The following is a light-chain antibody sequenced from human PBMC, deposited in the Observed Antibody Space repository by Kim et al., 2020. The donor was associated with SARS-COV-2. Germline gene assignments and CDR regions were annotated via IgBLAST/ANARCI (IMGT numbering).Light chain of an antibody. Sequence: DIVMTQSPLSLPVTPGEPAPISCRSSQSLLHSNGYNYLDWYLQKPGQSPQLLIYLGSNRASGVPERFSGSGSGTDFTLKISRVEAEDVGVYYCMQALQTPYTFGQGTKLEI. V-gene: IGKV2-28*01. CDR3: MQALQTPYT. CDR2: LGS. J-gene: IGKJ2*01. CDR1: QSLLHSNGYNY.